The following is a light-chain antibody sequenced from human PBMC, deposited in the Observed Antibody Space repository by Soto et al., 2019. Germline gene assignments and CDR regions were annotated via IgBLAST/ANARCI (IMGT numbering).Light chain of an antibody. V-gene: IGKV1-5*01. CDR1: QNVFTW. CDR3: QQYTTHS. J-gene: IGKJ4*01. Sequence: DIQMTQSPSTLSASVGDRVTITCRASQNVFTWLAWYQHRPGKAPKLLIYDASILESGVPSRFSGSGSGTEFTLTITSLQSDDFATYYCQQYTTHSFGGGTKVDIK. CDR2: DAS.